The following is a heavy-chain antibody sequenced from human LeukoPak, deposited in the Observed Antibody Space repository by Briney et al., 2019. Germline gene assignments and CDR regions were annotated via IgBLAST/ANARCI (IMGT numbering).Heavy chain of an antibody. D-gene: IGHD3-9*01. V-gene: IGHV3-48*03. CDR1: GFTFSSYE. J-gene: IGHJ4*02. Sequence: GGSLRLSCAASGFTFSSYEMNWVRQAPGKGLEWVSYISSSGSTIYYADSVKVRFTISRDNAKNSLYLQMNSLRAEDTAVYYCARGSFDWLLFDYWGQGTLVTVSS. CDR2: ISSSGSTI. CDR3: ARGSFDWLLFDY.